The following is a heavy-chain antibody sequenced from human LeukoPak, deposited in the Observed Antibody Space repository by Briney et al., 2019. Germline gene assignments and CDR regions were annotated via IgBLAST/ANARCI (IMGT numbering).Heavy chain of an antibody. CDR3: ASPAGTIKNAFDI. J-gene: IGHJ3*02. CDR2: INFNSGGT. D-gene: IGHD5-24*01. V-gene: IGHV1-2*02. CDR1: GYTFTGYY. Sequence: ASVKVSCKASGYTFTGYYMHWVRQAPGQGLEWVGWINFNSGGTNYAQKFQGRVTMTRDTSISTAYMELSRLTSDDTAVYYCASPAGTIKNAFDIWGQGTMVTVSS.